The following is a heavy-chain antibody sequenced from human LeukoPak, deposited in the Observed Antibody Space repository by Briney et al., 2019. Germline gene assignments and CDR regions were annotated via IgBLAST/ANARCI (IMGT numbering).Heavy chain of an antibody. D-gene: IGHD3-22*01. CDR2: IYHSGST. CDR1: GYSISSGYY. Sequence: SETLSLTCSVSGYSISSGYYWGWIRQPPGKGLEWIGSIYHSGSTYYNPSLKSRATISVDTSKNQFSLKLSPVTAADTAVYYCARVSIVVVIGGGDYFDYWGQGTLVTVSS. J-gene: IGHJ4*02. CDR3: ARVSIVVVIGGGDYFDY. V-gene: IGHV4-38-2*02.